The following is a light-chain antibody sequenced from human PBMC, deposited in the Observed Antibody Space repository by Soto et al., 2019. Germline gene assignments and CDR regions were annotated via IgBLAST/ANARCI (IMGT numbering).Light chain of an antibody. CDR3: QQYYNWPIT. CDR1: QSVSSN. J-gene: IGKJ5*01. Sequence: EIVMTQSPDTLSVCPGERANRSWRASQSVSSNLAWYQQKPGQAPRLLMYGSITRATGVPDRFSGSGSGTDFTLTITSLQSEDFAVYFCQQYYNWPITFGQGTRLEIK. CDR2: GSI. V-gene: IGKV3-15*01.